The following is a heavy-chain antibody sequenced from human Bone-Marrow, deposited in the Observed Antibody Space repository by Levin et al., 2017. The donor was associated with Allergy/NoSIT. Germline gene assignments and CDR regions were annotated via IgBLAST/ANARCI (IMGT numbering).Heavy chain of an antibody. CDR1: TDSLNGYY. CDR3: ARSPRAVVTARYFDF. D-gene: IGHD2-21*02. J-gene: IGHJ4*02. Sequence: SETLSLTCTVSTDSLNGYYWNWIRQAPGSGLEWIGLVHYTGTTNYNPSLKSRVIISVDTSKNQFSLNLRSVTSADTAVYFCARSPRAVVTARYFDFWSRGTLVTVSS. V-gene: IGHV4-59*01. CDR2: VHYTGTT.